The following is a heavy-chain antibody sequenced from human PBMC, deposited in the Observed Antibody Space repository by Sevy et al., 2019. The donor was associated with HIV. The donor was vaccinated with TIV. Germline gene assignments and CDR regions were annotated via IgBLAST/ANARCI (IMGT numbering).Heavy chain of an antibody. CDR1: GFTFSSYA. Sequence: GGSLRLSCAASGFTFSSYAMHWVRQAPGKGLEWVAVISYDGSNKYYADSVKGRFTISRDNSKNTLYLQMNSLRAEDTAVYYCARTEGDGYNPYYYYYGMDVWGQGTTVNVSS. CDR3: ARTEGDGYNPYYYYYGMDV. CDR2: ISYDGSNK. D-gene: IGHD5-12*01. V-gene: IGHV3-30-3*01. J-gene: IGHJ6*02.